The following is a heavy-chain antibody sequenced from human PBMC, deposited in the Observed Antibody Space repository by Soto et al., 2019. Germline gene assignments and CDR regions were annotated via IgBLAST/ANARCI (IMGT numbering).Heavy chain of an antibody. D-gene: IGHD2-15*01. V-gene: IGHV4-34*01. J-gene: IGHJ2*01. CDR1: GGSFSGYY. Sequence: SETLSLTCSVYGGSFSGYYWSWIRQPPGKGLEWIGEINHSGSTNYNPSLKSRVTISVDTSRNQFSLKLSSVTAADTALYCCARRRTLIRYFDLCARGTLVTVSS. CDR2: INHSGST. CDR3: ARRRTLIRYFDL.